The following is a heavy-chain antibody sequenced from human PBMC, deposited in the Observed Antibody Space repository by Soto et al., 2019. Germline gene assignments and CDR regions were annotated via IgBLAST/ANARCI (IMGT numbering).Heavy chain of an antibody. Sequence: ASVKVSCKASGYTFTSYYMHWVQHAPGQGLEWMGIINPSGGSTSYAQKFQGRVTMTRDTSTSTVYMELSGLRSEDTAVYYCARGFPAYSSGWSYTDYWGQGTLVTVSS. CDR3: ARGFPAYSSGWSYTDY. V-gene: IGHV1-46*01. J-gene: IGHJ4*02. D-gene: IGHD6-19*01. CDR2: INPSGGST. CDR1: GYTFTSYY.